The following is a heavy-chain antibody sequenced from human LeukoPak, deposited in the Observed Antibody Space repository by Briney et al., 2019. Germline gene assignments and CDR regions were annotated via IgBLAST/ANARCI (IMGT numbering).Heavy chain of an antibody. J-gene: IGHJ4*02. CDR2: ISAYNGNT. Sequence: ASVKVSCKASGYTFTSYGISWVRQAPGQGLEWMGWISAYNGNTNYAQKLQGRVTMTTDTSTSTAYMELRSLRSDDTAVYYCARSDYYDGSGYLGHYWGQGTLVTVSS. V-gene: IGHV1-18*01. CDR1: GYTFTSYG. D-gene: IGHD3-22*01. CDR3: ARSDYYDGSGYLGHY.